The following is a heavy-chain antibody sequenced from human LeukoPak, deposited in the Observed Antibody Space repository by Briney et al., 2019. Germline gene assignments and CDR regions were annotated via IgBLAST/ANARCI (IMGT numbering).Heavy chain of an antibody. D-gene: IGHD3-3*01. J-gene: IGHJ6*02. CDR1: GFTFTSSA. CDR2: IVVGSGNT. Sequence: ASVKVSCKASGFTFTSSAVQWVRQARGQRLEWIGWIVVGSGNTNYAQKFQERVTITRGMSTSTAYMELSSLRSEDTAVYYCARGPYYDFWSGQSTDYGMDVWGQGTTVTVSS. CDR3: ARGPYYDFWSGQSTDYGMDV. V-gene: IGHV1-58*01.